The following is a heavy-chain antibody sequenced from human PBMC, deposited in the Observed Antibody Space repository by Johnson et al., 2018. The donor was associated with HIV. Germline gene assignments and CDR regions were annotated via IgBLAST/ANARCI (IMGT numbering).Heavy chain of an antibody. CDR2: IYSGGTV. J-gene: IGHJ3*02. V-gene: IGHV3-66*02. CDR1: GFSVSDNY. Sequence: VQLVESGGGLIHPGGSLRLSCVASGFSVSDNYMSWVRQAPGEGLEWVSIIYSGGTVYYADSVRDRFTVSRDDSKNTVFLQMNSLRAEDTAVYYCARKATTVVNDDAFDIWGQGTMVTVSS. CDR3: ARKATTVVNDDAFDI. D-gene: IGHD4-23*01.